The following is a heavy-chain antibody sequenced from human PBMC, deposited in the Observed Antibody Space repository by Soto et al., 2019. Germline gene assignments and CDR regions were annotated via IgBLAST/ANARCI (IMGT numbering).Heavy chain of an antibody. CDR1: GGSISSYY. J-gene: IGHJ4*02. Sequence: SETLSLTCTVSGGSISSYYWSWIRQPPGKGLEWIGYIYYSGSTNYNPSLKSRVTISVDTSKNQFSLKLSSVTAADTAVYYCARGRVTVGPFDYWGQGTLVTVSS. CDR2: IYYSGST. V-gene: IGHV4-59*01. CDR3: ARGRVTVGPFDY. D-gene: IGHD4-4*01.